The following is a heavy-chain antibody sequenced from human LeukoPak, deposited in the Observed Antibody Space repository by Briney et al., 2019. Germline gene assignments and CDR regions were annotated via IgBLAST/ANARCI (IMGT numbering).Heavy chain of an antibody. CDR2: IGAYNGHT. CDR3: ARDEQYGRRPEAY. Sequence: ASVKVSCKASGYTFTSYGIGWVRQAPGQGLEWMGRIGAYNGHTNKAQKFEGRVSMTTDTATNTAYMELRRLRSDDTAVYYCARDEQYGRRPEAYWGQGTLVTVST. D-gene: IGHD1/OR15-1a*01. J-gene: IGHJ4*02. V-gene: IGHV1-18*01. CDR1: GYTFTSYG.